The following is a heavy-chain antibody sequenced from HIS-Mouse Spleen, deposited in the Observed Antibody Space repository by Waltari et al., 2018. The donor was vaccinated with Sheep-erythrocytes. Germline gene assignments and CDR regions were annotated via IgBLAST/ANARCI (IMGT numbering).Heavy chain of an antibody. CDR3: ARGHPDYGDYDAFDI. J-gene: IGHJ3*02. CDR1: GFTVSSNY. D-gene: IGHD4-17*01. V-gene: IGHV3-53*01. CDR2: LCSGGRT. Sequence: EVQLVESGGGLIQPGGSLRLSCAASGFTVSSNYMSWVRQAPGKGLEWVSVLCSGGRTYYADSVKGRFTISRDNSKNTLYLQMNSLRAEDTAVYYCARGHPDYGDYDAFDIWGQGTMVTVSS.